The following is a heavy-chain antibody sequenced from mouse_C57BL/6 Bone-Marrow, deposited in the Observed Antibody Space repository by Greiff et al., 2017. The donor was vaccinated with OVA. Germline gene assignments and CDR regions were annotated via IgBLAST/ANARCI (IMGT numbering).Heavy chain of an antibody. Sequence: VQLKESGAELVRPGASVKLSCTASGFNIKDDYMHWVKQRPEQGLEWIGWIDPENGDTEYASKFQGKATITADTSSNTAYLQLSSLTSEDTAVYYCTRTPDYGRYAMDYWGQGTSVTVSS. CDR1: GFNIKDDY. CDR2: IDPENGDT. J-gene: IGHJ4*01. V-gene: IGHV14-4*01. CDR3: TRTPDYGRYAMDY. D-gene: IGHD1-1*02.